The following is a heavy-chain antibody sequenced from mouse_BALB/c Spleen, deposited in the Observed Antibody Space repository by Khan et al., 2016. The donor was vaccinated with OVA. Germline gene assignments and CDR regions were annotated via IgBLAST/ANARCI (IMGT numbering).Heavy chain of an antibody. Sequence: VQLQQSGAELAKPGASVKMSCKASGYTFINYWILWVKQRPGQGLEWIGYINPSTGYTEYNPNFKDKATLTADKSSSPAYMQLSSLTSEDSAVYYCARSGLRWDFDYWGQGTTLTVSS. D-gene: IGHD1-1*01. CDR3: ARSGLRWDFDY. J-gene: IGHJ2*01. CDR1: GYTFINYW. V-gene: IGHV1-7*01. CDR2: INPSTGYT.